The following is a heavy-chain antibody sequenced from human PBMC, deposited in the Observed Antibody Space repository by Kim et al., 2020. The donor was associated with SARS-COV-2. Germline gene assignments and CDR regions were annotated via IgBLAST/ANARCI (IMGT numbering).Heavy chain of an antibody. D-gene: IGHD3-3*01. CDR3: ARAGDFWSGYYTPWDSDV. J-gene: IGHJ6*02. V-gene: IGHV4-61*01. CDR1: GGSVSSGSYY. CDR2: IYYSGST. Sequence: SETLSLTCTVSGGSVSSGSYYWSWIRQPPGKGLEWIGYIYYSGSTNYNPSLKSRVTISVDTSKNQFSLKLSSVTAADTAVYYCARAGDFWSGYYTPWDSDVWGQGTTVTVSS.